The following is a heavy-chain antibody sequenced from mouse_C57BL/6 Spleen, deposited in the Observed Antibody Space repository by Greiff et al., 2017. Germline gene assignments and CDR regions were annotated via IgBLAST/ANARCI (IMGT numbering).Heavy chain of an antibody. D-gene: IGHD2-5*01. CDR3: ASFYSNYYYAMDY. V-gene: IGHV7-3*01. CDR2: IRNKANGYTT. CDR1: GFTFTDYY. Sequence: EVQLQESGGGLVQPGGSLSLSCAASGFTFTDYYMSWVRQPPGKALEWLGFIRNKANGYTTEYSASVKGRFTISRDNSQSILYLQMNALRAEDSATYYCASFYSNYYYAMDYWGQGTSVTVSS. J-gene: IGHJ4*01.